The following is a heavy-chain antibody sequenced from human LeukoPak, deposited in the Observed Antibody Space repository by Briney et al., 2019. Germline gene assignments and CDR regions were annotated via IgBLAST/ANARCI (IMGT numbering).Heavy chain of an antibody. CDR2: IYYSGST. Sequence: SETLSLTCTVSGGSISSGGYYWSWIRQHPGKGLEWIGYIYYSGSTYYNPSLKGRVTISVDTSKNQFSLKLSSVTAADTAVYYCARGDGGNSEEIDYWGQGTLVTVSS. CDR3: ARGDGGNSEEIDY. CDR1: GGSISSGGYY. J-gene: IGHJ4*02. V-gene: IGHV4-31*03. D-gene: IGHD4-23*01.